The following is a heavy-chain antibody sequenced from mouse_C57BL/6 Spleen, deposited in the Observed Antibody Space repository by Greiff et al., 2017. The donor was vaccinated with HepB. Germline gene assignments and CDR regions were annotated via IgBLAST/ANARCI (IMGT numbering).Heavy chain of an antibody. CDR3: ARHGSSYWFAY. J-gene: IGHJ3*01. D-gene: IGHD1-1*01. V-gene: IGHV3-1*01. CDR1: GYSITSGYD. CDR2: ISYSGST. Sequence: EVKLVESGPGMVKPSQSLSLTCTVTGYSITSGYDWHWIRHFPGNKLEWMGYISYSGSTNYNPSLKSRISITHDTSKNHFFLKLNSVTTEDTATYYCARHGSSYWFAYWGQGTLVTVSA.